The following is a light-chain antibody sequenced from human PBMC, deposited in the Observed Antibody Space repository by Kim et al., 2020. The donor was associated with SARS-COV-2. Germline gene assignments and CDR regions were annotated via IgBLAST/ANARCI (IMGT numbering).Light chain of an antibody. CDR2: GAF. J-gene: IGKJ4*01. CDR3: QQSGS. V-gene: IGKV3D-20*01. CDR1: QAIDSKY. Sequence: ATLSLSPGGRATLSCWASQAIDSKYLAWYQQKPGLAPRLLIYGAFSRAAGLPDRFTGSGSGTYFTLTISRLEPEDVGVYYCQQSGSFGGGTKLEIK.